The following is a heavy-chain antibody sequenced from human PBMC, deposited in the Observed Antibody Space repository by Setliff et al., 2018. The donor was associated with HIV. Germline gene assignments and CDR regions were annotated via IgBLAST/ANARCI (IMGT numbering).Heavy chain of an antibody. CDR3: ARDHCSSSGCYEYSYYGMDV. CDR2: INPSGGST. D-gene: IGHD2-2*01. CDR1: GYTFTSYY. Sequence: ASVKVSCKASGYTFTSYYMHWVRQAPGQGLEWMGIINPSGGSTSYAQKFQGRVTMTRDTSISTAYMEVSRLRSDDTAVYYCARDHCSSSGCYEYSYYGMDVWGQGTTVTVS. V-gene: IGHV1-46*01. J-gene: IGHJ6*02.